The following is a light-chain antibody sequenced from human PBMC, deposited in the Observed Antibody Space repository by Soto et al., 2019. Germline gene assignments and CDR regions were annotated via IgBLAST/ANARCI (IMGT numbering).Light chain of an antibody. Sequence: EIVLTQSPGTLSLSPGERATLSCRASQSVSSSYLAWYQQKPGQAPRLLIYGASSRATGIPDRFSGSGSGTDFTLTISRLEPEDFAVYYYQQYSSSPPTWTFGQGTKVEIK. J-gene: IGKJ1*01. CDR1: QSVSSSY. CDR3: QQYSSSPPTWT. V-gene: IGKV3-20*01. CDR2: GAS.